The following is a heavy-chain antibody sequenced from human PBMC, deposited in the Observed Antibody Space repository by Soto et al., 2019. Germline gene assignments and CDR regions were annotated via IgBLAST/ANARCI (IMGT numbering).Heavy chain of an antibody. Sequence: QVQLQESGPGLVKPSQTLSLTCTVSGGPIRRRGYYWSWIRHRPGEGLEWIGFFYYSGITDYNPSLRSRVTISADTSRNQVFLNMYSVTAADTAVYYCASSGGPEGDWFDPWGQGTLATVSS. J-gene: IGHJ5*02. V-gene: IGHV4-31*03. CDR3: ASSGGPEGDWFDP. D-gene: IGHD2-15*01. CDR2: FYYSGIT. CDR1: GGPIRRRGYY.